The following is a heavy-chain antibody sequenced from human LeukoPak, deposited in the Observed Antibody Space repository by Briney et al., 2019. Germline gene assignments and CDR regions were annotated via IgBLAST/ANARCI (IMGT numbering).Heavy chain of an antibody. Sequence: GGSLRLSCAASGFTFSSYNINWVRQAPGKGLEWISYISSSSSTTHYADSVKGRFTISRDNAKNSLYLQMNSLRAEDTALYYCARIYSSGSRYYFDYWGQGTLVTVSS. CDR1: GFTFSSYN. V-gene: IGHV3-48*04. CDR2: ISSSSSTT. CDR3: ARIYSSGSRYYFDY. J-gene: IGHJ4*02. D-gene: IGHD6-19*01.